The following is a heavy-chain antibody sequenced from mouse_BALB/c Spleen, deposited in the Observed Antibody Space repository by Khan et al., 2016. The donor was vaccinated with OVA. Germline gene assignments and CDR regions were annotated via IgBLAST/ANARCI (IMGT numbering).Heavy chain of an antibody. Sequence: VQLKQSGPELMKPGASVKISCKASGYSFTTYYIHWIMQSHGKSLEWIGYIDPFSGGTTYNQKFKGKATLTVDKSSSTAYIHLSKLTSEDSSVYYCTRHGDVAWFTYWGQGTLVTVSA. V-gene: IGHV1S135*01. J-gene: IGHJ3*01. CDR3: TRHGDVAWFTY. CDR1: GYSFTTYY. D-gene: IGHD2-13*01. CDR2: IDPFSGGT.